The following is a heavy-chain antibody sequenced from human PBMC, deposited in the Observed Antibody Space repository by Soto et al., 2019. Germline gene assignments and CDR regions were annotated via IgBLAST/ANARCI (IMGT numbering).Heavy chain of an antibody. CDR1: GGSISSSSYY. CDR3: ATLRIAVAGHRGTYGMDV. D-gene: IGHD6-19*01. V-gene: IGHV4-39*01. J-gene: IGHJ6*02. Sequence: SETLSLTCTVSGGSISSSSYYWGWIRQPPGKGLEWIGSIYYSGSTYYNPSLKSRVTISVDTSKNQFSLKLSSVTAADTAVYYCATLRIAVAGHRGTYGMDVWGQGTTVTVSS. CDR2: IYYSGST.